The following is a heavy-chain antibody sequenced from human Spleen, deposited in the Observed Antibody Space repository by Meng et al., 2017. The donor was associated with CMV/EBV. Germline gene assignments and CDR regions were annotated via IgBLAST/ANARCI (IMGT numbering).Heavy chain of an antibody. CDR3: RLGHYSQD. J-gene: IGHJ4*02. V-gene: IGHV3-7*02. CDR1: GLPISNYW. Sequence: VQLVESGGGVVQPGRSLRLSCAASGLPISNYWMSWVRQAPGKGLEWVANIKKDGSEKYYVDSVRGRFSISRDNADNSLYLQMNNLRAEDTAVYYCRLGHYSQDWGQGTLVTVSS. CDR2: IKKDGSEK. D-gene: IGHD4-17*01.